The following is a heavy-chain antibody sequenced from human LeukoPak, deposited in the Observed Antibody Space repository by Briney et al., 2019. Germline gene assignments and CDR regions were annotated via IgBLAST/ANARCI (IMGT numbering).Heavy chain of an antibody. CDR1: GFTLSNAL. Sequence: GESLRLSCAASGFTLSNALMSWVRQAPGKGLEWVGRIKSKSDGGTTNYAAPVRDRSTISRDDSKNTLYLQMNTLTDEDTALYYCTSTYLYGTRDPRAFDYWGQGTLVTVSS. D-gene: IGHD4-17*01. J-gene: IGHJ4*02. CDR3: TSTYLYGTRDPRAFDY. CDR2: IKSKSDGGTT. V-gene: IGHV3-15*01.